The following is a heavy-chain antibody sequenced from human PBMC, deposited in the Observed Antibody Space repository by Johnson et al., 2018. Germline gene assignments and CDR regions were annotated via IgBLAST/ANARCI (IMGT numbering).Heavy chain of an antibody. CDR2: ISAISRTI. V-gene: IGHV3-11*01. CDR3: ASGRIVGYYYNYYIDV. D-gene: IGHD2-15*01. J-gene: IGHJ6*03. Sequence: QVQLVQSGGGLVKPGGSLRLSCAASGFTLGNYYMTWIRQAPGKGLEWGSHISAISRTIYYADSVKGRFTISRDKPKNTLYRQMNSLRAEDTAVYYCASGRIVGYYYNYYIDVWGKGTTVTVSS. CDR1: GFTLGNYY.